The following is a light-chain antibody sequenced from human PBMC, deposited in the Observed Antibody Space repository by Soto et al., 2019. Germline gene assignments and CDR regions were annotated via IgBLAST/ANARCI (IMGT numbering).Light chain of an antibody. J-gene: IGKJ5*01. CDR3: QQYYRTPPS. V-gene: IGKV4-1*01. Sequence: DIVMTQSPDSLPVSLGERATINCKYSQSVLYSSNNKNYLAWYQQKPGQPPKLLIYWASARESGVPDRFSGSGSGTDFTLTISSLQAEDVAVYYCQQYYRTPPSFGQGTRLES. CDR2: WAS. CDR1: QSVLYSSNNKNY.